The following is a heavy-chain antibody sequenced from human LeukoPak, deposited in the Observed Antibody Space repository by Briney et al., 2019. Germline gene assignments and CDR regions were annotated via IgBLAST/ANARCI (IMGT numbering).Heavy chain of an antibody. CDR1: GFTFSNYS. J-gene: IGHJ3*02. CDR2: ISFSSTYI. CDR3: AKSLLIVVVITTPGAFDI. V-gene: IGHV3-21*04. D-gene: IGHD3-22*01. Sequence: PGGSLRLSCAASGFTFSNYSMNWVRQAPGKGLEWVSSISFSSTYIYTADSLKGRITISRDNAKNSLYLQMNSLRAEDTAVYYCAKSLLIVVVITTPGAFDIWGQGTMVTVSS.